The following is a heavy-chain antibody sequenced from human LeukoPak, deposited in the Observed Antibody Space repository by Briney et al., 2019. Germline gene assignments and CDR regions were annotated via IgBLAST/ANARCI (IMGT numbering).Heavy chain of an antibody. CDR1: GGSSSGYY. Sequence: PSETLSLTCAVYGGSSSGYYWSWIRQPPGKGLEWIGEINHSGSTNYNPSLKSRVTISVDTSKNQFSLKLSSVTAADTAVYYCAGVKGSYCSSTSCNDYWGQGTLVTVSS. D-gene: IGHD2-2*01. V-gene: IGHV4-34*01. CDR2: INHSGST. CDR3: AGVKGSYCSSTSCNDY. J-gene: IGHJ4*02.